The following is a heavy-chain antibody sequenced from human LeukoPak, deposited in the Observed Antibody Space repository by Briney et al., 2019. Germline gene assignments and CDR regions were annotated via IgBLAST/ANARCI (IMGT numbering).Heavy chain of an antibody. J-gene: IGHJ3*02. Sequence: SVKVSCKASGGTFSSYAISWVRQAPGQGLEWMGGIIPIFGTANYAQKFQGRVTITTDESTSTAYMELSSLRSEDTAVYYCARGVEKGSYYEGAFDIWGQGTMVTVSS. CDR1: GGTFSSYA. D-gene: IGHD1-26*01. CDR3: ARGVEKGSYYEGAFDI. V-gene: IGHV1-69*05. CDR2: IIPIFGTA.